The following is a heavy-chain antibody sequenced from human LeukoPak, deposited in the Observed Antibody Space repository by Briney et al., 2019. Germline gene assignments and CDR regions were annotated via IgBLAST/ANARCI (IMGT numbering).Heavy chain of an antibody. CDR2: INHSGST. Sequence: PSETLSLTCAVYGGSFSGYYWSWIRQPPGKGLERIGEINHSGSTNYIPSLKSRVTISVDTSKNQFSLKLSSVTAADTAVYYCARGWYNYGSGSPKDYWGQGTLVTVSS. CDR1: GGSFSGYY. D-gene: IGHD3-10*01. J-gene: IGHJ4*02. V-gene: IGHV4-34*01. CDR3: ARGWYNYGSGSPKDY.